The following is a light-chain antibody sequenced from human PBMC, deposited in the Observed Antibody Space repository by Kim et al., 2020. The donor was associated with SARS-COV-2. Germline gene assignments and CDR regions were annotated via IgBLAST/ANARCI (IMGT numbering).Light chain of an antibody. V-gene: IGKV1-17*01. J-gene: IGKJ2*01. CDR3: QQYDDLPLT. CDR2: GAS. CDR1: QDIRND. Sequence: SASVGDRVTITCRASQDIRNDLGWYQQNPGRAPKRLIYGASSLQSGVPSRFSGSGSGTEFTLTISSLQPEDFATYFCQQYDDLPLTFGQGTKLEI.